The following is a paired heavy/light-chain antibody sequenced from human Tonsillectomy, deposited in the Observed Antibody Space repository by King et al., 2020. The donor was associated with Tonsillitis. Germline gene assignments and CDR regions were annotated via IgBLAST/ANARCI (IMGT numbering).Light chain of an antibody. CDR3: YSTDGRGNHRGF. CDR2: EDN. Sequence: SYELTQPPSVSVSPGQTARITCSGDALPKIYAYWYQQKSGQAPVLVIYEDNKRPSGIPERFSGSSSGTMATLTISGAQVEDEADYYCYSTDGRGNHRGFFGGGTTLTVL. CDR1: ALPKIY. J-gene: IGLJ2*01. V-gene: IGLV3-10*01.
Heavy chain of an antibody. D-gene: IGHD1-7*01. CDR2: IYPDDSET. V-gene: IGHV5-51*03. CDR1: GYNFANYW. Sequence: EVQLVQSGAEVKKPGESLKISCKASGYNFANYWIGWVRQMPGKGLEWMGIIYPDDSETRYSPSFEGQVTISADKSIRTAYLQWSSLKASDTAIYYCALEELEYFHYWGQGTLVTVSS. J-gene: IGHJ1*01. CDR3: ALEELEYFHY.